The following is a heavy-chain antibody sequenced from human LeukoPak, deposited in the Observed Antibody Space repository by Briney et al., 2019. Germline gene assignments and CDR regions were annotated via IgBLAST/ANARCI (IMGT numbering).Heavy chain of an antibody. J-gene: IGHJ1*01. Sequence: GGSLRLSCAASGFTFDDYAMHWVRQAPGKGLEWVSGISWNSGSIGYADSVKGRFTISRDNSKNTLYLQMNSLRAEDTAVYYCAKGAVGALPSPFFQHWGQGTLVTVSS. CDR1: GFTFDDYA. D-gene: IGHD1-26*01. CDR2: ISWNSGSI. V-gene: IGHV3-9*01. CDR3: AKGAVGALPSPFFQH.